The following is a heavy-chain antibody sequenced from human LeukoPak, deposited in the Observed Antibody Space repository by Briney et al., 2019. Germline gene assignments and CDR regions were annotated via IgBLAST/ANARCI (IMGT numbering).Heavy chain of an antibody. CDR2: IYSGGST. D-gene: IGHD3-10*01. V-gene: IGHV3-53*01. Sequence: PGGSLRLSCAVSGFTVSSNYMGWVRQAPGKGLEWVSVIYSGGSTYYADSVKGRFTISRDNSKNTLYLQMNSLRAEDTAVYYCARGYGSGSLDYWGQGTLVTVSS. J-gene: IGHJ4*02. CDR3: ARGYGSGSLDY. CDR1: GFTVSSNY.